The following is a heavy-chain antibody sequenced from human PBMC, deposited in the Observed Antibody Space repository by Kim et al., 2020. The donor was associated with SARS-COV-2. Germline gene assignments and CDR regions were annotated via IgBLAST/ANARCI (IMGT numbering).Heavy chain of an antibody. CDR2: IKEDGSEK. D-gene: IGHD6-19*01. J-gene: IGHJ4*02. Sequence: GGSLRLSCAASGFTFRTFWMTWVRQAPGKGLEWVANIKEDGSEKYYVDSVKGRFTMSRDNAKNSLYLQMNSLGAEDTAVYYCAAYGIAVAGNDYWGQGTLVTVSS. CDR1: GFTFRTFW. CDR3: AAYGIAVAGNDY. V-gene: IGHV3-7*03.